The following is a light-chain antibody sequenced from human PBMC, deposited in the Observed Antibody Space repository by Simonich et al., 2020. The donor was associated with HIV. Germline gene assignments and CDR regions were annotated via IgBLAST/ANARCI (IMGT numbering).Light chain of an antibody. J-gene: IGKJ2*01. V-gene: IGKV3-15*01. CDR1: QSVSSN. Sequence: EVVMTQSPATLSVSPGERATLTCRASQSVSSNLAWYQQVPGQAPRLLIYGASTRGTGITGRCRGSGSGTEFTLTVSRLLSEDFAVYFCQQYNYWYTFGQGTKLEIK. CDR3: QQYNYWYT. CDR2: GAS.